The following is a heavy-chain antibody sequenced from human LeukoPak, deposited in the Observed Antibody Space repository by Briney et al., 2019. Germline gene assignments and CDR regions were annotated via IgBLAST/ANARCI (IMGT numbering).Heavy chain of an antibody. D-gene: IGHD2-8*01. V-gene: IGHV3-66*01. CDR3: ARAGVTEAYRKAFDI. Sequence: GGSLRLSCAASGFTVSSNYMSWVRQAPGKGLDWVSVIYSGGSTYYADSVKGRFTISRDNSKNTLYLQMNSLRAEDTAVYYCARAGVTEAYRKAFDIWGQGTMVTVSS. CDR2: IYSGGST. CDR1: GFTVSSNY. J-gene: IGHJ3*02.